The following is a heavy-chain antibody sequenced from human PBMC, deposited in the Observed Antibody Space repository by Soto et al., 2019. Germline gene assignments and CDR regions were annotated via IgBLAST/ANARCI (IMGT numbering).Heavy chain of an antibody. CDR3: ARPLIEYSYAYRSQDPGYYYCGMDV. CDR1: GGTFSSYA. Sequence: QVQLVQSGAEVKKPGSSVKVSCKASGGTFSSYAISWVRQAPGQGLEWMGGIIPIFGTANYAQKFQGRVTITADKSTSTAYMELSSLRSEDTAVYYCARPLIEYSYAYRSQDPGYYYCGMDVWGQGTTVTVSS. V-gene: IGHV1-69*06. CDR2: IIPIFGTA. D-gene: IGHD5-18*01. J-gene: IGHJ6*02.